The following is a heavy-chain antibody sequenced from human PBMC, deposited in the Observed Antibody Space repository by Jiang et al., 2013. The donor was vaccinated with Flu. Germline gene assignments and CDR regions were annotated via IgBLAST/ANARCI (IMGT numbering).Heavy chain of an antibody. CDR3: AREGVSYGIAAAGTLFDY. CDR2: INPSGGST. J-gene: IGHJ4*02. D-gene: IGHD6-13*01. V-gene: IGHV1-46*01. CDR1: GYTFTSYY. Sequence: SGAEVKKPGASVKVSCRASGYTFTSYYMHWVRQAPGQGLEWMGIINPSGGSTSYAQKFQGRVTMTRDTSTSTVYMELSSLRSEDTAVYYCAREGVSYGIAAAGTLFDYVGPGNPWSTVSS.